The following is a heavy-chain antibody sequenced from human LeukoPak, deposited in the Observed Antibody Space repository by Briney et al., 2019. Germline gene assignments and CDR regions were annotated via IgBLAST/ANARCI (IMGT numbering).Heavy chain of an antibody. Sequence: GGSLRLSCAASGFTFSSHALSWVRQAPGKGLEWVSSLSGSGYNTYYADSVKGRFTISRDNSKNTVYLQMNSMRAEDTAVYYCAKDPYGTRYFDYWGQGTLVTVSS. CDR1: GFTFSSHA. D-gene: IGHD2-2*01. J-gene: IGHJ4*02. CDR3: AKDPYGTRYFDY. V-gene: IGHV3-23*01. CDR2: LSGSGYNT.